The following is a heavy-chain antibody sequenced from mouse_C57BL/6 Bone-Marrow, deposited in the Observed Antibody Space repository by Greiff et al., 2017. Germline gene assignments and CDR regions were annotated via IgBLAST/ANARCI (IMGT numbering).Heavy chain of an antibody. D-gene: IGHD2-5*01. CDR2: IDPFDSYT. CDR1: GYTFTSYW. J-gene: IGHJ3*01. Sequence: QVQLQQPGAELVKPGASVKLSCKASGYTFTSYWMQWVKQRPGQGLEWIGEIDPFDSYTNYNQKFKGKATLTVDTSSSPAYMQLSSLTSDDAAVYYRATPNYSKGAWFAYWGQGTLVTVSA. CDR3: ATPNYSKGAWFAY. V-gene: IGHV1-50*01.